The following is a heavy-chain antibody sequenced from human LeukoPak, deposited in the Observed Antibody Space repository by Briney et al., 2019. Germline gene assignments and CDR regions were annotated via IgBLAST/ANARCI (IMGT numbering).Heavy chain of an antibody. Sequence: SGTLSLTCAVSGGSISSSNWWSWVRQPPGKGLEWIGEIYHSGSTNYNPSLKSRVTISVDKSKNQFSLKLSSVTAADTAVYYCARFFQMDSSSWGDYWGQGTLVTVSS. CDR1: GGSISSSNW. V-gene: IGHV4-4*02. D-gene: IGHD6-13*01. J-gene: IGHJ4*02. CDR3: ARFFQMDSSSWGDY. CDR2: IYHSGST.